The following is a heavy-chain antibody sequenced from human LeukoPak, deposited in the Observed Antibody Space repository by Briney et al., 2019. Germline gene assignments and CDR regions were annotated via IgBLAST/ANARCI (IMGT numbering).Heavy chain of an antibody. D-gene: IGHD2-15*01. CDR3: ARLHVKFYCSGGSCYPGH. CDR2: ISSSSSTI. J-gene: IGHJ4*02. CDR1: GFTFRTYE. V-gene: IGHV3-48*03. Sequence: PGGSLRLSCATSGFTFRTYEMNWVRQAPGRGLEWVSYISSSSSTIYYADSVKGRFIISRDNAKNSLYLQMNSLRAEDAAVYYCARLHVKFYCSGGSCYPGHWGQGTLVTVSS.